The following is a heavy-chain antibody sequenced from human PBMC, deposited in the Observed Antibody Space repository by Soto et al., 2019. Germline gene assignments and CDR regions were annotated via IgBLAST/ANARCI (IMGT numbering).Heavy chain of an antibody. CDR1: GYSFTSYG. D-gene: IGHD3-10*01. J-gene: IGHJ4*02. CDR2: ISAYNGNT. CDR3: ARDLTRMVRGVMGY. Sequence: ASVKVSCKASGYSFTSYGISWVRQAPGQGLEWMGWISAYNGNTNYAQKLQGRVTMTTDTSTSTAYMELRSLRSDDTAVYYCARDLTRMVRGVMGYWGQGTLVTVSS. V-gene: IGHV1-18*01.